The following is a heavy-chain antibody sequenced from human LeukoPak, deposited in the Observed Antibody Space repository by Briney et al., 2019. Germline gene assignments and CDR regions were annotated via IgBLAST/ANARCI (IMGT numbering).Heavy chain of an antibody. V-gene: IGHV3-48*01. CDR1: ELPSSTFS. CDR3: ARAGYGYGYLFDY. J-gene: IGHJ4*02. D-gene: IGHD5-18*01. Sequence: GGSLGPSCEASELPSSTFSMTWFGKPQGRGLGGFSYISGPSSTIYYVDSVKGRFTISRDNAKNSLYLQMNSLRAEDTAVYYCARAGYGYGYLFDYWGQGTLVTVSS. CDR2: ISGPSSTI.